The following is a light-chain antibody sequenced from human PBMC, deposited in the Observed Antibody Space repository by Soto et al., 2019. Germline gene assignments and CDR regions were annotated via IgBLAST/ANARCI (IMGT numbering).Light chain of an antibody. Sequence: QSALTQPPSVSGSPGQSVTISCTGTSSDVGSYNRVSWYQQSPGTAPKLMIYEVSNRPSGVPDRFSGSKSGNTGSLTISGLQAEDEGDYYCSSYTSSSAPCVFGTGTKLTVL. CDR2: EVS. CDR3: SSYTSSSAPCV. CDR1: SSDVGSYNR. V-gene: IGLV2-18*02. J-gene: IGLJ1*01.